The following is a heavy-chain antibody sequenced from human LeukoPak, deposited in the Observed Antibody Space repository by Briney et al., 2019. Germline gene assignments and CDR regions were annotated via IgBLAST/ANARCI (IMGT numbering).Heavy chain of an antibody. CDR1: GFTFSTYA. V-gene: IGHV3-30*04. Sequence: GGSLRLSCAACGFTFSTYAMHWVRQAPGKGLEWVAVISYGGSSENYADSVKGRFTVSRDNSKSTLYLQMNSLTPDDTSVYYCSRSPGILGTNYFDYWGQGTLVTVSS. CDR2: ISYGGSSE. D-gene: IGHD1-26*01. J-gene: IGHJ4*02. CDR3: SRSPGILGTNYFDY.